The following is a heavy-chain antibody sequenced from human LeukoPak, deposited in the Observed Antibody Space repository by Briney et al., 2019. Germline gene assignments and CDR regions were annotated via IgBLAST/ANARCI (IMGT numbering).Heavy chain of an antibody. D-gene: IGHD6-25*01. V-gene: IGHV3-7*01. CDR2: IKQDGSEK. Sequence: PGGSLRLSCAASGFTFSSYWMSWVRQAPGKGLEWVAIIKQDGSEKYYVDSVKGRFTISRDNAKNSLYLQMNSLRAEDTAVYYCARDSGQGSSGRKWFDPWGQGTLVTVSS. CDR1: GFTFSSYW. J-gene: IGHJ5*02. CDR3: ARDSGQGSSGRKWFDP.